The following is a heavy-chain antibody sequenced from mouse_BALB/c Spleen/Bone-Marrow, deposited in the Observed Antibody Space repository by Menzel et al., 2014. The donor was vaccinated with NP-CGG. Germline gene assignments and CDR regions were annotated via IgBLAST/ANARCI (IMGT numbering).Heavy chain of an antibody. Sequence: EVKLVESGGGLVKPGGSLKLSCAASGFTFSDYYMYWVRQTPEKRLEWVATISEGGSYTYYPDSVKGRFTISRDNAKNNLYLQMSSLKSEDTAMYYCARGSSYFDYWGQGTTLTVSS. CDR2: ISEGGSYT. CDR3: ARGSSYFDY. CDR1: GFTFSDYY. J-gene: IGHJ2*01. V-gene: IGHV5-4*02. D-gene: IGHD1-1*01.